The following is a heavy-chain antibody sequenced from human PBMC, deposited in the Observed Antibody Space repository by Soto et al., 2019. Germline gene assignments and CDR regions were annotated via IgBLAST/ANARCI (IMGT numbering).Heavy chain of an antibody. Sequence: ESGGGLVQPGGSLRLSCAASGFTFRNYAMNWVRQAPGKGLEWVSSISYSGDSSYFADSVKGRFTVSRDNSRSTLYLQMSSLRAEDTAVYYCAKSDGTTRGYYYYMDVWGKGTTVTVSS. J-gene: IGHJ6*03. CDR3: AKSDGTTRGYYYYMDV. CDR1: GFTFRNYA. D-gene: IGHD1-1*01. V-gene: IGHV3-23*01. CDR2: ISYSGDSS.